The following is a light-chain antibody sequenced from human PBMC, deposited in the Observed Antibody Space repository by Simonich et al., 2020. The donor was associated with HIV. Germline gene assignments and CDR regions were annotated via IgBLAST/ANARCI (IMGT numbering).Light chain of an antibody. CDR3: AAWDDSLSGPV. Sequence: QSVLTQPPSVSGAPGQRVTISCAGSSSNIGAGSDVHWYQQLPGTAPKLLIYRNNQRPSGVPDRFSGSKSGTSASLAISGLRSEDEADYYCAAWDDSLSGPVFGGGTQLTVL. CDR2: RNN. CDR1: SSNIGAGSD. V-gene: IGLV1-47*01. J-gene: IGLJ7*01.